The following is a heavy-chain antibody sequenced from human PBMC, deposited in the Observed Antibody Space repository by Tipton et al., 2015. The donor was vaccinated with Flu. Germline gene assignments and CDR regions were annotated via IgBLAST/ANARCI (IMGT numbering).Heavy chain of an antibody. CDR1: GFTFSTYS. D-gene: IGHD2-8*01. CDR3: AAGVYVSTNY. Sequence: AVSGFTFSTYSMNWVRQAPGKGLEWVSYISGSGTTVHFADSVKGRFTISRDNAKNSLYLEMNSLRDEDTAVYYCAAGVYVSTNYWGQGTLVTVSS. CDR2: ISGSGTTV. V-gene: IGHV3-48*02. J-gene: IGHJ4*02.